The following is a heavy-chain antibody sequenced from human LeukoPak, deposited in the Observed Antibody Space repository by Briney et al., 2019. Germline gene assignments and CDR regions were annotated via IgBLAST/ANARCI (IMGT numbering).Heavy chain of an antibody. J-gene: IGHJ4*02. V-gene: IGHV4-59*08. CDR1: GGSISSYY. D-gene: IGHD6-13*01. CDR2: IYYSGST. Sequence: SETLSLTCTVSGGSISSYYWSWIRQPPGKGLEWIGYIYYSGSTNYNPSLKNRVTISVDTSKNQFSLKLSSVTAADTAVYYCAGHSSSWYYPAYWGQGTLVTVSS. CDR3: AGHSSSWYYPAY.